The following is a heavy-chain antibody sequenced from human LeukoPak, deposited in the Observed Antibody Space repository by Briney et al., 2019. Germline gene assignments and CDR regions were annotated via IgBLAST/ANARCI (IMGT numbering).Heavy chain of an antibody. CDR1: GGSFSGYY. V-gene: IGHV4-34*01. J-gene: IGHJ4*02. CDR2: INHSGST. D-gene: IGHD4-17*01. CDR3: ARGYGDYSLDY. Sequence: PSETLSLTCAVYGGSFSGYYWSWIRQPPGKGLEWIGEINHSGSTNYNPSLKSRVTISVDTSKNQFSLKLSSVTAADTAVYYCARGYGDYSLDYWGQGTLVTVSS.